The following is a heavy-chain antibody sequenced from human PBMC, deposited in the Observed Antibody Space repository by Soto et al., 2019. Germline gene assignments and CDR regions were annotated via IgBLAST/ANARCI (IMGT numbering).Heavy chain of an antibody. J-gene: IGHJ4*02. CDR3: AKEADISGYYPDY. D-gene: IGHD3-22*01. CDR2: ISGSGGST. CDR1: GFTFSSYA. Sequence: GGSLRLSCAASGFTFSSYAMSWVRQAPGKGLEWVSVISGSGGSTHYADSLKGRSTISRDNSKNTLHLQVNSLRGEDTAVYYCAKEADISGYYPDYWGQGTQLTVSS. V-gene: IGHV3-23*01.